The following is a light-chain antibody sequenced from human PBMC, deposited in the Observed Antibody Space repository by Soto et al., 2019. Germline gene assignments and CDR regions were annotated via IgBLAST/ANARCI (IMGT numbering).Light chain of an antibody. CDR3: QQYNSDSWA. Sequence: DIQMTQSPSTLSASVGDRVIITCRASQSIGRLLAWYHQKPGKAPNLPIYDASTLESGVPSRVSGSGSGTELTRTVSSLEPGDFETEDGQQYNSDSWAFGQGTQVGSK. V-gene: IGKV1-5*01. CDR1: QSIGRL. CDR2: DAS. J-gene: IGKJ2*01.